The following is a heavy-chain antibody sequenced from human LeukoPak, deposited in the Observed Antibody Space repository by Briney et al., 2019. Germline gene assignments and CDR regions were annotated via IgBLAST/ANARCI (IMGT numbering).Heavy chain of an antibody. J-gene: IGHJ3*02. D-gene: IGHD6-19*01. Sequence: GGSLRLSCAASGFTFSSYSMNWVRQAPGKGLECVLYISSSSSTIYYADSVKGRFTISRDNAKNSLSLQMNSLRAEDTAIYYCAREAVPGGRGDTFDIWGQGTMVTVSS. V-gene: IGHV3-48*04. CDR1: GFTFSSYS. CDR2: ISSSSSTI. CDR3: AREAVPGGRGDTFDI.